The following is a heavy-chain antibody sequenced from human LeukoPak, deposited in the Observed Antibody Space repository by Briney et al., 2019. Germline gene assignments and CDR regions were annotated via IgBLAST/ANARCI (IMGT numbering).Heavy chain of an antibody. CDR1: GFTFSSHV. V-gene: IGHV3-23*01. Sequence: GGSLRLSCAASGFTFSSHVMSWVRQAPGKGLEWVSAISNSGDSTFYADSVKGRFTISRDNSKSTLYLQMNSLRAEDTAVYYCASTGYGVRDYWGQGTLVTVSS. CDR3: ASTGYGVRDY. D-gene: IGHD4-17*01. CDR2: ISNSGDST. J-gene: IGHJ4*02.